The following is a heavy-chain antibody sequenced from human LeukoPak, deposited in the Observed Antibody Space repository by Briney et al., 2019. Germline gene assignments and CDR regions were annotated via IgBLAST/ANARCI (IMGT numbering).Heavy chain of an antibody. V-gene: IGHV3-23*01. Sequence: GGSLRLSCAASGFTLSSNYMRWVRQAPGKGLEGVSGISGSGASTYYAASLKGRLTISRDNSKNTLFLQMKSLRVEDTAVYYCAKETPVTGYHLDHWGQGSLVTVSS. CDR1: GFTLSSNY. CDR2: ISGSGAST. J-gene: IGHJ4*02. D-gene: IGHD2-21*02. CDR3: AKETPVTGYHLDH.